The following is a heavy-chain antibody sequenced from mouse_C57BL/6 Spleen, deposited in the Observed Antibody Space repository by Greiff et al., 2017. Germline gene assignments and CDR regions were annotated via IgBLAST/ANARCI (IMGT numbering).Heavy chain of an antibody. J-gene: IGHJ3*01. V-gene: IGHV5-17*01. CDR3: ARPATTVVAPFAY. CDR2: ISSGSSTI. Sequence: DVKLVESGGGLVKPGGSLKLSCAASGFTFSDYGMHWVRQAPEKGLEWVAYISSGSSTIYYADTVKGRFTISRDNAKNTLFLQMTSLRSEDTAMYYCARPATTVVAPFAYWGQGTLVTVSA. D-gene: IGHD1-1*01. CDR1: GFTFSDYG.